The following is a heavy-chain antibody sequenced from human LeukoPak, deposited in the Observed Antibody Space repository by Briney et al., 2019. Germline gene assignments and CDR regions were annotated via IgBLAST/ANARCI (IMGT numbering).Heavy chain of an antibody. CDR2: ICSGGST. CDR3: AGNNYASGTFLVY. V-gene: IGHV3-66*02. Sequence: GGSLRLSCAASGFTVGSNYMNWVRQAPGKGFEWVASICSGGSTDYADSVKGRFTISRDSTKNTVYLQMNSLRSDDTAVYYCAGNNYASGTFLVYWGQGTLVTVSS. CDR1: GFTVGSNY. J-gene: IGHJ4*02. D-gene: IGHD3-10*01.